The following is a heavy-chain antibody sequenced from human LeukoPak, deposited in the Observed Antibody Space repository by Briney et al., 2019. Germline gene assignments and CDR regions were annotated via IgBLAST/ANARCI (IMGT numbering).Heavy chain of an antibody. CDR2: VSDNA. V-gene: IGHV3-23*01. CDR1: GFTRSSYA. Sequence: GGSLRLSCAASGFTRSSYARSWVRQTPGNGLEWVSTVSDNAYYADSVKGRFTISRDNSKNTLHLQMNSLRAEDTALYYCVKAIRPFNSGNYYSCLDYWGQGSLVTVSS. D-gene: IGHD3-22*01. CDR3: VKAIRPFNSGNYYSCLDY. J-gene: IGHJ4*02.